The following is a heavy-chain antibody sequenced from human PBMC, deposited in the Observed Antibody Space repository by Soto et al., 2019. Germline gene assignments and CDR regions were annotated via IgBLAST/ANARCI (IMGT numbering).Heavy chain of an antibody. CDR3: ADGGYCGGDCYLASH. D-gene: IGHD2-21*02. CDR2: ISSSSSYT. Sequence: GGSLRLSCAASGFTFSDYYMSRIRQAPGKGLEWVSYISSSSSYTNYADSVKGRFTISRDNAKNSLYLQMNSLRAEDTAVYYCADGGYCGGDCYLASHWGQGTLVTVSS. V-gene: IGHV3-11*06. CDR1: GFTFSDYY. J-gene: IGHJ4*02.